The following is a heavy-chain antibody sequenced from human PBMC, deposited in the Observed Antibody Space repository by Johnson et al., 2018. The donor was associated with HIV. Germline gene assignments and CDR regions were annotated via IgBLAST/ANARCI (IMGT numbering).Heavy chain of an antibody. CDR1: GLAFDAYD. D-gene: IGHD3-10*01. CDR2: INWNGGST. Sequence: VQLVESGGGLVRPGGSLRLPYLDPGLAFDAYDLSSVRPAPRKGLGWDSGINWNGGSTGYADSVKGRFTISRDNAKHSLYLQMNRLRAEDAALYYCAGDMAGAFDIWGQGTMVTVSS. V-gene: IGHV3-20*03. J-gene: IGHJ3*02. CDR3: AGDMAGAFDI.